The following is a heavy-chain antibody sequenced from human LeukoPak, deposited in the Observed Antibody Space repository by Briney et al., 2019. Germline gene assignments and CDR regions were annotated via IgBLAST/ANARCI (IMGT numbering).Heavy chain of an antibody. V-gene: IGHV4-59*08. J-gene: IGHJ6*02. CDR2: IYYSGST. CDR3: ARGLFYSGWYNYYGMDV. Sequence: KPSETLSLTCTVSGGSISSYYWSWIRQPPGKGLEWIGDIYYSGSTNYNPSLKSRVTISVDTSKNQFSLKLSSVTAADTAVYYCARGLFYSGWYNYYGMDVWGQGTTVTVSS. D-gene: IGHD6-19*01. CDR1: GGSISSYY.